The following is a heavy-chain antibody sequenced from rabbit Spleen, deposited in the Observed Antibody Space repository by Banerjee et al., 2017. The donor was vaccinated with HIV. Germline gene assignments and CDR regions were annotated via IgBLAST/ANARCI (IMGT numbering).Heavy chain of an antibody. CDR2: IAGSSSGFT. CDR1: GFSFSSSDY. J-gene: IGHJ6*01. Sequence: QSLEESGGDLVKPGASLTLTCTASGFSFSSSDYICWVRQAPGKGLEWISCIAGSSSGFTYSATWATGRFTISKTSSTTVTLQMTSLTVADTATYFCARDTGTSFSSYGMDLWGPGPLVTVS. V-gene: IGHV1S40*01. D-gene: IGHD7-1*01. CDR3: ARDTGTSFSSYGMDL.